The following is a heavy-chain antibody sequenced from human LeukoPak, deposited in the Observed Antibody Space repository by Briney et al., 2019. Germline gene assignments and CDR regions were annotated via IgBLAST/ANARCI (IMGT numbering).Heavy chain of an antibody. D-gene: IGHD5-18*01. Sequence: GGSLRLSCATSGFTFNRHAMNWVRQAPGKRLEWVAVISSDGTDEFYADSVRGRFTISRDNSRNTLYLQMRSLRREDTAVYYCARQRRGYSYGTLDYWGQGTLIAVSS. CDR3: ARQRRGYSYGTLDY. CDR2: ISSDGTDE. J-gene: IGHJ4*02. CDR1: GFTFNRHA. V-gene: IGHV3-30*11.